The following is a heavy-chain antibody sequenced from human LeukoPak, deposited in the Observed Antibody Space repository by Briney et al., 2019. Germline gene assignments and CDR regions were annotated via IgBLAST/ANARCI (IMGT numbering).Heavy chain of an antibody. CDR3: ARCLVVPRYYYYYMDV. Sequence: PSETLSLTCAVYGGSFSGYYWSWIRQPPGKGLEWIGEINHSGSTNYNPSLKSRVTMSVDTSKNQFSLKLSSVTAADTAVYYCARCLVVPRYYYYYMDVWGKGTTVTVSS. D-gene: IGHD2-2*01. J-gene: IGHJ6*03. CDR2: INHSGST. CDR1: GGSFSGYY. V-gene: IGHV4-34*01.